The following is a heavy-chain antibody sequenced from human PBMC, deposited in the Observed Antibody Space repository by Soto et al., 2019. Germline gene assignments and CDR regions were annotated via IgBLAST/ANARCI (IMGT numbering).Heavy chain of an antibody. V-gene: IGHV3-33*01. D-gene: IGHD2-15*01. J-gene: IGHJ5*02. CDR2: IWYDGSEK. CDR1: GFIFSEYG. Sequence: GGSLRLSCAASGFIFSEYGMHWVRQAPGKGLEWVALIWYDGSEKKYGESVKGRFTIARDNSKNTLYLQMNSLTADDTAVYFCARGGAATGGSCYTWGQGTMVTVSS. CDR3: ARGGAATGGSCYT.